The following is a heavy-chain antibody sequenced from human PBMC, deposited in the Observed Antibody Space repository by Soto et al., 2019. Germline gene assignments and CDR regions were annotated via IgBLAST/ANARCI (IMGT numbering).Heavy chain of an antibody. Sequence: EVQLVESGGDLVQPGGSLRLSCEASGFSLGSYSMNWVRQAPGEGLEWISYISTGSNTIYYADSVKGRFTVSRDNARSSLLLQMNGLRAEDTAIYYCARARGYCTSYSCYDSDQWGQGTLVTVSS. CDR3: ARARGYCTSYSCYDSDQ. CDR2: ISTGSNTI. J-gene: IGHJ4*02. D-gene: IGHD2-2*01. CDR1: GFSLGSYS. V-gene: IGHV3-48*01.